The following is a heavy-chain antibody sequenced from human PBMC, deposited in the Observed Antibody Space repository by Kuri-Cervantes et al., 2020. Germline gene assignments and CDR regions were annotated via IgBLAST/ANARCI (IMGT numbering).Heavy chain of an antibody. D-gene: IGHD3-22*01. CDR1: GFTFSNAW. J-gene: IGHJ2*01. CDR3: ARDYYDSSGYYRDWYFDL. CDR2: IKSKTDGGTT. V-gene: IGHV3-15*05. Sequence: GGSLRLSCAASGFTFSNAWMSWVRQAPGKGLEWVGRIKSKTDGGTTDYAAPVKGRFTISRDNAKNSLYLQMNSLRAEGTALYHCARDYYDSSGYYRDWYFDLWGRGTLVTVSS.